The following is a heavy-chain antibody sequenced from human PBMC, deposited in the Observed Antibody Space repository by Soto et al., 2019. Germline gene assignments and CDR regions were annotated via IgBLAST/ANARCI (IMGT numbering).Heavy chain of an antibody. CDR2: INHSGST. CDR3: ARGGPYSSSWYSLYYYYYGMDV. CDR1: GGSFSGYY. D-gene: IGHD6-13*01. V-gene: IGHV4-34*01. J-gene: IGHJ6*02. Sequence: QVQLQQWGAGLLKPSETLSLTCAVYGGSFSGYYWSWIRQPPGKGLEWIGEINHSGSTNYNPSLKSRGTISVATSKNQFSLKLSSVTAADTAVYYCARGGPYSSSWYSLYYYYYGMDVWGQGTTVTVSS.